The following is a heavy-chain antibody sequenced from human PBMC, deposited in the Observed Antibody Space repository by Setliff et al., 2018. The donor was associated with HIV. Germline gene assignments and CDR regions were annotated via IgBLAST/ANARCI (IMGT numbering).Heavy chain of an antibody. D-gene: IGHD6-13*01. CDR3: VRGRDYGSSWSRPFYFDF. J-gene: IGHJ4*01. CDR1: GGSFSGYY. V-gene: IGHV4-34*01. Sequence: SETLSLTCAVYGGSFSGYYWSWIRQSPGKDLEWVGEVNHSGDTTYNPSLKSRVTMSVDTSKNQFSLELSSLTSADTAIFYCVRGRDYGSSWSRPFYFDFWGHGNLVTVSS. CDR2: VNHSGDT.